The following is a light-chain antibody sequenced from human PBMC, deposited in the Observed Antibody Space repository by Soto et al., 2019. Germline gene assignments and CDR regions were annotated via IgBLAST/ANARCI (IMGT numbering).Light chain of an antibody. V-gene: IGKV1-5*01. Sequence: DIQMTQSPSTLSASVLDRVTITCRASQSISRWLAWYQQKPGKAPKVLIWDATSLQRGVPSRFSGSGSGTEFTLTISSLQPDDFATYYCQQYNRYSTWTFGQGTKVDIK. CDR3: QQYNRYSTWT. J-gene: IGKJ1*01. CDR2: DAT. CDR1: QSISRW.